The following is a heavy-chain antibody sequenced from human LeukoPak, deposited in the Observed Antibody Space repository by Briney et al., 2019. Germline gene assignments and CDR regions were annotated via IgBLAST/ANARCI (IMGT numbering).Heavy chain of an antibody. D-gene: IGHD4-17*01. Sequence: SETLSLTCTVSGVSVSSGSYYWSWIRHPPGKALEWFGYIYYSGRTNYNPSLKSRVTISVDTSKNQFSLKLSSVTAADTAVYCCARTLLHDYGDYYFDYWGQGTLVTVSS. J-gene: IGHJ4*02. CDR2: IYYSGRT. CDR3: ARTLLHDYGDYYFDY. V-gene: IGHV4-61*01. CDR1: GVSVSSGSYY.